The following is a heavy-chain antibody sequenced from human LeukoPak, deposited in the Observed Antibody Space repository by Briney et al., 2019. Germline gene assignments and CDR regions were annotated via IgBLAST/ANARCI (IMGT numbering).Heavy chain of an antibody. CDR1: GFTFSSYA. Sequence: GRSLRLSCAASGFTFSSYAMHWVRQAPGKGLEWVAVISYDGSNKYYADSVKGRFTISRDNSKNTLYLQMNSLRAEDTAVHYCAREGQEYSSGWLSGYFDLWGRGTLVTVSS. CDR3: AREGQEYSSGWLSGYFDL. J-gene: IGHJ2*01. D-gene: IGHD6-19*01. V-gene: IGHV3-30-3*01. CDR2: ISYDGSNK.